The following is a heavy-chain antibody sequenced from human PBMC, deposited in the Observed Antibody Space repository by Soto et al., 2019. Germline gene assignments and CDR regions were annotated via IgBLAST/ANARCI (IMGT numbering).Heavy chain of an antibody. J-gene: IGHJ4*02. D-gene: IGHD2-15*01. Sequence: PGGSLRLSCAASGFTFSSYRMNWVRQAPGKGLEWVAVIWYDGSNKYYADSVKGRFTISRDNSKNTLYLQMNSLRAEDTAVYYCARESDCSGGSCYGSWGQGTLVTVSS. V-gene: IGHV3-33*08. CDR1: GFTFSSYR. CDR3: ARESDCSGGSCYGS. CDR2: IWYDGSNK.